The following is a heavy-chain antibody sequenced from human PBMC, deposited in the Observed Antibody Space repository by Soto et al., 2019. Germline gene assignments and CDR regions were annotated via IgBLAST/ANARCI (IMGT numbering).Heavy chain of an antibody. CDR1: GFTFSSYG. CDR2: IWYDGSNK. J-gene: IGHJ6*02. Sequence: QPGGSLRLSCAASGFTFSSYGMHWVRQAPGKGLEWVAVIWYDGSNKYYADSVKGRFTISRDNSKNTLYLQMNSLRAEDTAVYYCARDGGGYSYGSNGMDVWGQGTTVTVSS. V-gene: IGHV3-33*01. CDR3: ARDGGGYSYGSNGMDV. D-gene: IGHD5-18*01.